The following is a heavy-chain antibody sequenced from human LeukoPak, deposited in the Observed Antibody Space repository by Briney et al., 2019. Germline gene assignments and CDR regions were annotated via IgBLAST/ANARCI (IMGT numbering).Heavy chain of an antibody. CDR2: IYHSGST. V-gene: IGHV4-30-2*01. D-gene: IGHD3-9*01. CDR3: ARDFPYDILTGYYGGLTPDY. Sequence: PSQTLSLTCTVSGGSISSGGYYWSWIRQPPGKGLEWIGYIYHSGSTYYNPSLKSRVTISVDRSKNQFSLKLSSVTAADTAVYYCARDFPYDILTGYYGGLTPDYWGQGTLVTVSS. J-gene: IGHJ4*02. CDR1: GGSISSGGYY.